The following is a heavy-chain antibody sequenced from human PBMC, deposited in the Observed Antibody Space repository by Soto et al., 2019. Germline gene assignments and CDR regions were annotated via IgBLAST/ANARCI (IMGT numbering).Heavy chain of an antibody. D-gene: IGHD2-21*01. Sequence: EVQLLESGGGLVQPGGSLRLRCAASGFTFSSSAMNWVRQAPGKGLEWVSVISGSGDSTYYADSVKGRFTISRDNSKNTLYLQMNNLRAEDTAVYYCAKDRDSLGCVDVWGQGTTVTVSS. V-gene: IGHV3-23*01. CDR2: ISGSGDST. CDR3: AKDRDSLGCVDV. CDR1: GFTFSSSA. J-gene: IGHJ6*02.